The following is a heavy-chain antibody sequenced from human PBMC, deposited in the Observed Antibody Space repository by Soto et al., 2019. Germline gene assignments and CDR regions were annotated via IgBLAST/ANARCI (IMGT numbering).Heavy chain of an antibody. CDR1: GGSISSSSYY. CDR3: ARPRGDYVYFDY. V-gene: IGHV4-39*01. J-gene: IGHJ4*02. Sequence: QLQLQESGPGLVKPSETLSLTCTVSGGSISSSSYYWGWIRQPPGKGLEWIGSIYYSGSTYYNPSLKSRVTISVDTSKNQFSRKLSSVTAADTAVYYCARPRGDYVYFDYWGQGTLVTVSS. D-gene: IGHD4-17*01. CDR2: IYYSGST.